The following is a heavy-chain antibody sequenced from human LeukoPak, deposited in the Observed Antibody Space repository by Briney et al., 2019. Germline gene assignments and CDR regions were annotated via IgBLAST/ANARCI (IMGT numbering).Heavy chain of an antibody. CDR1: GYTFTSSG. V-gene: IGHV1-69*13. J-gene: IGHJ3*02. D-gene: IGHD3-16*01. CDR2: LIPLFGTA. CDR3: ARPVWDTSPGAFDI. Sequence: EASVRVSCQASGYTFTSSGISWVRQAPGQRLEWMGGLIPLFGTANYAQKFQGRVTITADESTSTTYLELSSLTSEDTAVYYCARPVWDTSPGAFDIWGQGTMVTVSS.